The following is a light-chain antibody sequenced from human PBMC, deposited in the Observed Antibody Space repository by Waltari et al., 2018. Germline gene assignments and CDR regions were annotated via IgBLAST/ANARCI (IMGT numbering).Light chain of an antibody. CDR2: RDS. V-gene: IGLV3-9*01. CDR3: QVWDSSTWV. J-gene: IGLJ3*02. CDR1: NIGSKN. Sequence: SYELTQPLSVSVALGQTARITCGGNNIGSKNVHWYQQKPGQAPVLVIYRDSNRPSGIPDRCSGSNSGNTATLTISRAQAGDEADYYCQVWDSSTWVFGGGTKLTVL.